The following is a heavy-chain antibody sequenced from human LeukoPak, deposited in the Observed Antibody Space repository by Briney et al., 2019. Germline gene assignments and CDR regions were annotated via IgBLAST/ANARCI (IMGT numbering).Heavy chain of an antibody. CDR3: AKNGDRGAYCSGGSCYPYYYYSMDV. V-gene: IGHV3-23*01. D-gene: IGHD2-15*01. CDR2: ISSTGGTT. Sequence: GGSLRLSCAASGFTFSDYGMSWVRQAPGKGLEWVSSISSTGGTTYYADSVKGRFTISRDNSKNTLFLQLNSLRAEDTAIYYCAKNGDRGAYCSGGSCYPYYYYSMDVWGKGTTVTISS. J-gene: IGHJ6*03. CDR1: GFTFSDYG.